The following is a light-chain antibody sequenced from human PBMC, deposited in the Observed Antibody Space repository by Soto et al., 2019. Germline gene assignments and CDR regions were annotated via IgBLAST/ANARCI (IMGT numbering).Light chain of an antibody. V-gene: IGLV3-1*01. CDR1: KLGDKY. CDR2: QDR. CDR3: QAWDNSTVF. J-gene: IGLJ2*01. Sequence: SYELTQPPSVSVSPGQTASITCSGDKLGDKYACWYQQKPGQSPVVVIYQDRKRPSGIPERFSGSNSGNTATLTISETQAIDEADYYCQAWDNSTVFFGGGTKLTVL.